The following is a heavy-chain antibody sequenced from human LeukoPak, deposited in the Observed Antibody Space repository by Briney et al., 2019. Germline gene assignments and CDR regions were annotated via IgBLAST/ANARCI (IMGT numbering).Heavy chain of an antibody. V-gene: IGHV1-2*02. Sequence: ASVKVSCKASGYTFTDYNMHWVRQAPGQGLEWMGWIHHKSGDTKYAQLFQGRVTVTKDTSISTAYMELTSLRADDTAVYCCASYATGYNWLKVWGQGTPVTVSS. J-gene: IGHJ5*02. D-gene: IGHD2-2*01. CDR2: IHHKSGDT. CDR1: GYTFTDYN. CDR3: ASYATGYNWLKV.